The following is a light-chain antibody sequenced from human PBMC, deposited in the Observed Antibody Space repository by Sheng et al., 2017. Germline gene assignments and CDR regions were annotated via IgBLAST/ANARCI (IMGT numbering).Light chain of an antibody. CDR3: QQANSFLS. Sequence: DIQMTQSPSSLSASVGDRVTITCRASQSISSYLNWYQQKPGKAPKLLIYAASSLQSGVPSRFSGSGSGTDFNFTISSLQPEDFATYYCQQANSFLSFGGGTNV. CDR2: AAS. J-gene: IGKJ4*01. V-gene: IGKV1-39*01. CDR1: QSISSY.